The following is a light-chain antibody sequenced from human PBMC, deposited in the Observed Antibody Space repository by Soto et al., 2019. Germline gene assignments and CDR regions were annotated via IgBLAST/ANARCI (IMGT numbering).Light chain of an antibody. Sequence: DIQMTQSPSTLSASLGDRVTITCRASQSVSRWLAWFQQKPGKAPHLLIYSASTLERGVPSRFSGTASGTQFTHTTNSLQPEDFATYDCQQYDRFPWTFGQGPKVEMK. V-gene: IGKV1-5*03. CDR3: QQYDRFPWT. CDR1: QSVSRW. CDR2: SAS. J-gene: IGKJ1*01.